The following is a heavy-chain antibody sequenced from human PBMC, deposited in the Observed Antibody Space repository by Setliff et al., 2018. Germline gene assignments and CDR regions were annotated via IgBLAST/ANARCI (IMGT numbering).Heavy chain of an antibody. CDR3: AKVGIFGGGYFDL. J-gene: IGHJ4*02. Sequence: SETLSLTCTVSGDPMSSRRYYWAWIRQPAGKGLEWIGQIYTSWSTNYNPSLKSRVTISLDTSNNQFSLSLRAEDTAVYYCAKVGIFGGGYFDLWGLGTLVTVSS. CDR1: GDPMSSRRYY. V-gene: IGHV4-61*09. D-gene: IGHD3-3*01. CDR2: IYTSWST.